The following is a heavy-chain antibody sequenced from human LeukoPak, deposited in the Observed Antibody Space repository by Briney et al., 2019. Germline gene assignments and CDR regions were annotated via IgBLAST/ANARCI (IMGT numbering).Heavy chain of an antibody. CDR3: ARERNWAIDY. Sequence: ASAKVSCKASGGTFSSYAISWVRQAPGQGLEWMGGIILIFGTANYAQKFQGRVTITADESTSTAYMELSSLRSEDTAVYYCARERNWAIDYWGQGTLVTVSS. CDR1: GGTFSSYA. V-gene: IGHV1-69*13. D-gene: IGHD7-27*01. J-gene: IGHJ4*02. CDR2: IILIFGTA.